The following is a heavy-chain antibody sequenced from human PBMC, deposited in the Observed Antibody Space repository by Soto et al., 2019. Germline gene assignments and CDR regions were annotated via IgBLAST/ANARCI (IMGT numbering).Heavy chain of an antibody. V-gene: IGHV1-2*04. J-gene: IGHJ4*02. D-gene: IGHD6-19*01. CDR1: GYTFTDYY. CDR3: ARGVSGWSPFDF. Sequence: QVQLVQSGAEVKKPGASVKVSCKASGYTFTDYYVHWVRQAPGQGLEWMGWINTNSGVTNFAQKFQGWVTLTRATSVNTAYMELNRLKSDDTAVFFCARGVSGWSPFDFWGQGTLVTVSS. CDR2: INTNSGVT.